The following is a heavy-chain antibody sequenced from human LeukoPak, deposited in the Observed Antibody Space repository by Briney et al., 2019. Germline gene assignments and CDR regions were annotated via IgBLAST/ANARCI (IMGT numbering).Heavy chain of an antibody. Sequence: PGGSLRLSCAASGFTFSSYAMHWVRQAPGKGLEWVAVISYDGSNKYYADSVKGRFTISRDNSKNTLYLQMNSLRAEDTAVYCCARVTYYYGSADNWFDPWGQGTLVTVSS. J-gene: IGHJ5*02. CDR1: GFTFSSYA. CDR3: ARVTYYYGSADNWFDP. V-gene: IGHV3-30-3*01. CDR2: ISYDGSNK. D-gene: IGHD3-10*01.